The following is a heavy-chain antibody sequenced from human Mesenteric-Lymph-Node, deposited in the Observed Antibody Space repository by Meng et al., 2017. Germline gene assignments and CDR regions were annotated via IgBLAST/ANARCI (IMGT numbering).Heavy chain of an antibody. CDR3: TGLSGPFDY. CDR2: ISYDGSNK. V-gene: IGHV3-30*03. Sequence: QVQLVESGGGVVQPGRSLRLSCAASGFTFNIYGMHWVRRAPGKGLEWVAVISYDGSNKYYADSVKGRFTISRDNSKNTLYLQMNSLRAEDTAVYFCTGLSGPFDYWGQGTLVTVSS. J-gene: IGHJ4*02. CDR1: GFTFNIYG. D-gene: IGHD6-19*01.